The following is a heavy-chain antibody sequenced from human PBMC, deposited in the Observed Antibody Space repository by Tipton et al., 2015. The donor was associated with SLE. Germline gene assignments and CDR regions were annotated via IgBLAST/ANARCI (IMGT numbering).Heavy chain of an antibody. D-gene: IGHD1-26*01. CDR3: ARSRRETYWWESFDI. V-gene: IGHV4-59*01. CDR1: GGSISSYY. CDR2: IYYSGGT. J-gene: IGHJ3*02. Sequence: TLSLTCTVSGGSISSYYWNWIRQPPGKGLEWIGYIYYSGGTNYNPSLKSRVTMSVDTSKNQFSLKLTSVTAADTAVYYYARSRRETYWWESFDIWGQGKLVSVSS.